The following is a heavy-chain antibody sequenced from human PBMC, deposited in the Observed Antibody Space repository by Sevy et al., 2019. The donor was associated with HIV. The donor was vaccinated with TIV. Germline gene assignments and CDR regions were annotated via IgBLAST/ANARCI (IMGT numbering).Heavy chain of an antibody. CDR2: ISGGGNTI. Sequence: GGSLRLSCAASGFTFSGYEMNWVRQAPGKGLEWVSYISGGGNTIYYANSGKGRFTISRDNAKNSLYLQMNSLRAEDTAVYYCARELVASGPAFDYWGQGSLVTVSS. CDR1: GFTFSGYE. D-gene: IGHD3-3*02. V-gene: IGHV3-48*03. J-gene: IGHJ4*02. CDR3: ARELVASGPAFDY.